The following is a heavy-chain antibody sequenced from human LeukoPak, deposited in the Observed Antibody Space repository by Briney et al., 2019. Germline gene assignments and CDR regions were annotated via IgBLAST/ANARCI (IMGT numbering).Heavy chain of an antibody. Sequence: PSETLSLTCAVSGGSISTNNWWTWIRQPPGKGLEWIGEINHSGSTNYNPSLKSRVTISVDTSKNQFSLKLSSVTAADTAVYYCARQRIQLWLRGNAFDIWGQGTMVTVSS. CDR3: ARQRIQLWLRGNAFDI. CDR1: GGSISTNNW. V-gene: IGHV4-4*02. D-gene: IGHD5-18*01. J-gene: IGHJ3*02. CDR2: INHSGST.